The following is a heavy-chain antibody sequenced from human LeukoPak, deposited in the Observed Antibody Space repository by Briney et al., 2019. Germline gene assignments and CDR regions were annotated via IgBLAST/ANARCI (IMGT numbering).Heavy chain of an antibody. V-gene: IGHV4-34*01. Sequence: SETLSLTCAVYGGSFSGYYWSWIRQPPGKGLEWIGEINHSGSTDYNPSLKSRVTISVDTSKNQFSLKLSSVTAADTAVYYCASLNLGRGYNWFDPWGQGTLVTVSS. CDR3: ASLNLGRGYNWFDP. D-gene: IGHD1-26*01. CDR2: INHSGST. J-gene: IGHJ5*02. CDR1: GGSFSGYY.